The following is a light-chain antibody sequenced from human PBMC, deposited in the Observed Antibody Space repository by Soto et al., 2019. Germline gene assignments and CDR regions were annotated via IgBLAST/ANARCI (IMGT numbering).Light chain of an antibody. J-gene: IGKJ4*01. CDR1: QGITSD. V-gene: IGKV1-9*01. Sequence: GDRVTITCRASQGITSDLAWYQQEPGKAPKLLIYAASTLQSGVPSRFSGSGSGTEFTLTISSLQPEDFATYYCQQLNSYPHTFGGGTKVEIK. CDR2: AAS. CDR3: QQLNSYPHT.